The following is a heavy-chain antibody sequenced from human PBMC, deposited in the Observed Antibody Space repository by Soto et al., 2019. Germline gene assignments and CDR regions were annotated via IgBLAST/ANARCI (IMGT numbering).Heavy chain of an antibody. CDR3: AKDLELEVFTAEYLDH. V-gene: IGHV3-23*01. J-gene: IGHJ4*02. CDR1: GFTFSSYA. CDR2: ISGYGGST. Sequence: GGSLRLSCAASGFTFSSYAMSWVRQAPGKGLEWVSSISGYGGSTYYADSVKGRFTISRDNSKNTLYLQMNSLRAEDTAVYYCAKDLELEVFTAEYLDHWGQGSLVTVSS. D-gene: IGHD1-1*01.